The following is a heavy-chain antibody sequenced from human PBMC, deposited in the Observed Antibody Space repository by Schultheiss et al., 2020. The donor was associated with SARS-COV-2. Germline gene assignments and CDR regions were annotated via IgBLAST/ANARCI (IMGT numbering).Heavy chain of an antibody. CDR1: GASISTYDYY. J-gene: IGHJ4*02. D-gene: IGHD3-10*01. CDR3: ARSKGSLTMVQGNFDY. V-gene: IGHV4-61*08. CDR2: IYYSGNT. Sequence: SETLSLTCTVSGASISTYDYYWSWIRQPPGKGLEWIGYIYYSGNTKYNPSLKSRVTISVDTSKNQFSLKLSSVTAADTAVYYCARSKGSLTMVQGNFDYWGQGTLGTGAS.